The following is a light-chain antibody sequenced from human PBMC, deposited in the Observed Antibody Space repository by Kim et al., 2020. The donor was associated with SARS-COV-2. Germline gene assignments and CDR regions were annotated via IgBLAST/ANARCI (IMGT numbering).Light chain of an antibody. V-gene: IGKV1-39*01. CDR3: QQSYRTPWT. CDR2: AAS. J-gene: IGKJ1*01. Sequence: DIQMIQSPSSLSASVGDRVTITCRASQSISSYLNWYQQKPGKAPKLLIYAASSSQSGVPSRFSGSGSGTDFTLTISSLQPEDFATYYCQQSYRTPWTFGQGTKVDIK. CDR1: QSISSY.